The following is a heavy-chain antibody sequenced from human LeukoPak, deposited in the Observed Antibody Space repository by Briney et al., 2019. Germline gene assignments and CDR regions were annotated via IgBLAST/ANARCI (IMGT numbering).Heavy chain of an antibody. CDR3: ARSNGFGMDV. CDR2: IKRDGSGT. Sequence: GGSLRLSCAASGFTFSFNSMHWVRQSPGKGLVWASRIKRDGSGTTYADSVKGRVTISRDNAKSTLYLQMNSLRAEDTAVYYCARSNGFGMDVWGQGTTVTVSS. J-gene: IGHJ6*02. D-gene: IGHD2-8*01. V-gene: IGHV3-74*01. CDR1: GFTFSFNS.